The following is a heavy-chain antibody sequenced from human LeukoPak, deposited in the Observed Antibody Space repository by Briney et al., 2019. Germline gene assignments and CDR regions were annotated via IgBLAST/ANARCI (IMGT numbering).Heavy chain of an antibody. CDR1: GYSFNNYL. V-gene: IGHV3-48*02. CDR3: AKETYLDFSTFYFDS. CDR2: IGGSPSIT. Sequence: GGSLRLSXVASGYSFNNYLMNWVRQAPGKGLEWIAYIGGSPSITDYADSVKGRLTISRDNARNSVYLQMSSLRDEDTAVYYCAKETYLDFSTFYFDSWGQGSLVTVSS. D-gene: IGHD3-3*01. J-gene: IGHJ4*02.